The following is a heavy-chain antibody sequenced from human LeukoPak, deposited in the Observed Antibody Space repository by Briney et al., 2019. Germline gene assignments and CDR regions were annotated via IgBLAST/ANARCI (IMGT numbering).Heavy chain of an antibody. CDR2: IRSKAYGGTT. CDR1: GFTFGDYA. V-gene: IGHV3-49*03. Sequence: GGSLRLSCTASGFTFGDYAMSWFRQAPGKGLEWVGFIRSKAYGGTTEYAASVKGRFTISRDNAKNSLYLQMNSLRAEDTAVYYCARPSEGLGYSYGSWGQGTLVTVSS. J-gene: IGHJ4*02. D-gene: IGHD5-18*01. CDR3: ARPSEGLGYSYGS.